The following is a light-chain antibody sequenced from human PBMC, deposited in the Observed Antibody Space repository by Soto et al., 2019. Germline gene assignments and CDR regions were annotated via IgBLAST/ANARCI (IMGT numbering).Light chain of an antibody. CDR1: SSDVGGYNY. Sequence: QSVLTQPASVSGSPGQSITISCTGTSSDVGGYNYVSWFQHHPGKAPKLIIYEVSYRPSGVSARFSGSKSGDTASLTISGLQEEDEADYYCSSFTTPITRHAFGTGTKVTVL. V-gene: IGLV2-14*01. J-gene: IGLJ1*01. CDR3: SSFTTPITRHA. CDR2: EVS.